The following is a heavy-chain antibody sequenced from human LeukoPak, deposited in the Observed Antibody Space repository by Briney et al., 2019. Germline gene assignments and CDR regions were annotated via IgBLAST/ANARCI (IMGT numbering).Heavy chain of an antibody. CDR2: ISAYNGNT. CDR1: GYTFTSYG. J-gene: IGHJ6*03. CDR3: ARVKDYGSGSYYYYYYMDV. V-gene: IGHV1-18*01. D-gene: IGHD3-10*01. Sequence: ASVKVSCKASGYTFTSYGISWVRQAPGQGLEWMGWISAYNGNTNYAQKLQGRVTMTTDTSTSTAYMDLRSLRSDDTAVYYCARVKDYGSGSYYYYYYMDVWGKGTTVTVSS.